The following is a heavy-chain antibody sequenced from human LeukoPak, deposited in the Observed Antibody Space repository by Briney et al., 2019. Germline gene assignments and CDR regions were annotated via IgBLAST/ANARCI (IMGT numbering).Heavy chain of an antibody. Sequence: GGSLRLSCAASGFTFSSYWMSWVRQAPGKGLEWVATIKYDGSDKYYVDSVKGRFTISRDNAKNSLYLQMNSLSGEDTAVYFCAKNILRIAVAQAGYWGQGTLVTVSS. D-gene: IGHD6-19*01. J-gene: IGHJ4*02. CDR3: AKNILRIAVAQAGY. V-gene: IGHV3-7*01. CDR1: GFTFSSYW. CDR2: IKYDGSDK.